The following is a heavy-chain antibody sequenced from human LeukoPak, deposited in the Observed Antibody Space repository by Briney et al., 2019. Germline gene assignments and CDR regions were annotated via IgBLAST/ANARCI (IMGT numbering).Heavy chain of an antibody. Sequence: GGSLRLSCAASGFSFSAYAMNWVRQAPGKGLEWVSSITGSGGSTYIADSVKGRFTIYRDNSKNTMYMQMNILRAEDTALYYCAKGTLRSCTGARCYPFDYWGQGTLVNVSS. CDR2: ITGSGGST. J-gene: IGHJ4*02. D-gene: IGHD2-8*02. CDR1: GFSFSAYA. V-gene: IGHV3-23*01. CDR3: AKGTLRSCTGARCYPFDY.